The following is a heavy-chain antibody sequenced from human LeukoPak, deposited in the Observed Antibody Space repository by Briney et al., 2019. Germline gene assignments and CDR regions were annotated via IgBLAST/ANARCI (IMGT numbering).Heavy chain of an antibody. CDR3: ATPAYCSSTSCPFDP. V-gene: IGHV4-39*07. D-gene: IGHD2-2*01. CDR1: GGSMNINNYY. J-gene: IGHJ5*02. CDR2: IYYTGTT. Sequence: SETLSLTCTVSGGSMNINNYYWAWIRQSPGKGLEWLGSIYYTGTTYYNPSLDHRVTISVDTSKNQFSLKLSSVTAADTAVYYCATPAYCSSTSCPFDPWGQGTLVTVSS.